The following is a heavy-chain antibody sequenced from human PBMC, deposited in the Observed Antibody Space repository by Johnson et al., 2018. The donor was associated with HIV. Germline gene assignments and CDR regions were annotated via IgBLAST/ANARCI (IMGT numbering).Heavy chain of an antibody. CDR2: ISYDGSNK. V-gene: IGHV3-30*14. CDR3: APLGGDYVPDAFDI. Sequence: QVQLVESGGGVVQPGRSLRLSCAASGFTFSSYAMHWVRQAPGKGLEWVAVISYDGSNKYYADSVKGRFTISRDNSKNTLYLQMNSLRAEDTAVYYCAPLGGDYVPDAFDIWGQGTTVTVSS. J-gene: IGHJ3*02. CDR1: GFTFSSYA. D-gene: IGHD4-17*01.